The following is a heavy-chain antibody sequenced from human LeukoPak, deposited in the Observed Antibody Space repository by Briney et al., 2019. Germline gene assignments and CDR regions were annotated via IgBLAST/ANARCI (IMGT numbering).Heavy chain of an antibody. J-gene: IGHJ4*02. Sequence: GGSLRLSCVASGFNFDSYGMNWVRQAPGKGLEWVSSISSSSSYIYYADSVKGRFTISRDNAKNSLYLQMISLRAEDTAVYYCARASYGDYVRYWGQGTLVTVPS. CDR2: ISSSSSYI. CDR1: GFNFDSYG. CDR3: ARASYGDYVRY. V-gene: IGHV3-21*01. D-gene: IGHD4-17*01.